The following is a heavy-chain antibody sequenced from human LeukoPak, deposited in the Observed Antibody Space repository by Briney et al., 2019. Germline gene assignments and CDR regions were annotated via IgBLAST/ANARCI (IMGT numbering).Heavy chain of an antibody. J-gene: IGHJ4*02. D-gene: IGHD4-11*01. CDR1: GDSMTRGGYY. CDR2: IYHSGTT. Sequence: SETLSLTCTVSGDSMTRGGYYWSWVRQHPGKGLEWIGFIYHSGTTFYNPSLEGRAAISVDTSQNQFSLKLTSVAAADTAVYYCARAVDYRNYFDYWGQGTLVTVSS. V-gene: IGHV4-31*03. CDR3: ARAVDYRNYFDY.